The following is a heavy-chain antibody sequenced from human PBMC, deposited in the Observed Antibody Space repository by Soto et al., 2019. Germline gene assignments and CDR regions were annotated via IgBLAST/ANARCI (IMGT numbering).Heavy chain of an antibody. CDR3: AKDQFESYYDILTGYFFGAFDI. J-gene: IGHJ3*02. D-gene: IGHD3-9*01. CDR1: GFTFSSYA. V-gene: IGHV3-23*01. CDR2: ISGSGGST. Sequence: GGSLRLSCAASGFTFSSYAMSWVRQAPGKGLEWVSAISGSGGSTYYADSVKGRFTISRDNSKNTLYLQMNSLRAEDTAVYYCAKDQFESYYDILTGYFFGAFDIWGQGTMVTVSS.